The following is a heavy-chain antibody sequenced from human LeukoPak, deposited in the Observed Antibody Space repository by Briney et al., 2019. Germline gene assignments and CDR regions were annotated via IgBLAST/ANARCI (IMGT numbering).Heavy chain of an antibody. Sequence: KPSETLSLTCSVTGGSLSSYYWSWIRQPPGKGLEWIGYIYYSGSTNYNPSLKSRVTISVDTSKNQFSLKLTSVTAADTAVYYCTGGKPETVFDYWGQGTLVTVSS. V-gene: IGHV4-59*12. D-gene: IGHD2-21*02. CDR3: TGGKPETVFDY. CDR1: GGSLSSYY. J-gene: IGHJ4*02. CDR2: IYYSGST.